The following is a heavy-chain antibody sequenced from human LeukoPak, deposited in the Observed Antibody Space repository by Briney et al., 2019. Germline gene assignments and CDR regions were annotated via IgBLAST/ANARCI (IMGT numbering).Heavy chain of an antibody. D-gene: IGHD2-15*01. CDR3: ARDQPRYCSGGSCYSKQDY. J-gene: IGHJ4*02. CDR2: INHSGST. V-gene: IGHV4-34*01. Sequence: SETLSLTCAVYGGSFSGYYWSWIRQPPGKGLEWIGEINHSGSTNYNPSLKSRVTISVDTSKNQFSLKLSSVTAADTAEYYCARDQPRYCSGGSCYSKQDYWGQGTLVTVSS. CDR1: GGSFSGYY.